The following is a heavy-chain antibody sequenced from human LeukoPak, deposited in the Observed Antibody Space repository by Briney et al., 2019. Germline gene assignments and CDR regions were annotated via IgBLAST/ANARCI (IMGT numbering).Heavy chain of an antibody. Sequence: PSETLSPTCTVSGGSISSYYWSWIRQPPGKGLEWIGYIYYSGSTNYNPSLKSRVTISVDTSKNQFSLKLSSVTAADTAVYYCARVSDSSGYYTFDYWGQGTLVTVSS. CDR3: ARVSDSSGYYTFDY. CDR2: IYYSGST. J-gene: IGHJ4*02. CDR1: GGSISSYY. D-gene: IGHD3-22*01. V-gene: IGHV4-59*01.